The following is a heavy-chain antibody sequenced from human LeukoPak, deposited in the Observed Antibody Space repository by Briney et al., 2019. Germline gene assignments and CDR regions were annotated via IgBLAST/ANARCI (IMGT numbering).Heavy chain of an antibody. CDR1: GFTVSSNY. Sequence: GGSLRLSCAASGFTVSSNYMSWVRQAPGKGLEWVSVIYSGGSTYYADSVKGRFTISRDNSKNTLYLQMNSLRAEDTAVYYCARERGHHYGTDVWGQGTTVTVSS. J-gene: IGHJ6*02. V-gene: IGHV3-66*01. CDR2: IYSGGST. CDR3: ARERGHHYGTDV.